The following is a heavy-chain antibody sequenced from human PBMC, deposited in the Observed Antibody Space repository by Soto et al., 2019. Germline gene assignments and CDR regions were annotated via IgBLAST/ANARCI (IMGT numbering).Heavy chain of an antibody. CDR1: GFTFSSYA. Sequence: EVQLLESGGGLVQPGGSLRLSCAASGFTFSSYAMTWVRQAPWKGLEWVSGINGGGGSTYYADSVKGRFTISRDNSKNTLYLHMNSLRAEDTAVYYCATLRWGGDAFDIWGQGTMVTVSS. CDR2: INGGGGST. CDR3: ATLRWGGDAFDI. D-gene: IGHD3-16*01. J-gene: IGHJ3*02. V-gene: IGHV3-23*01.